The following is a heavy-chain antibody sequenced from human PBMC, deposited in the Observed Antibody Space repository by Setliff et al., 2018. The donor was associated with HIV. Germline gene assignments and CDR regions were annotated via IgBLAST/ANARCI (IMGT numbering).Heavy chain of an antibody. V-gene: IGHV4-61*02. D-gene: IGHD1-1*01. Sequence: SETLSLTCTVSGGSISSGSHYWNWVRQSAGKGLEWIGRIYSSGSTNYNPSLKSRVTISIDTSKNQFSLKLNAVTAADTAVYYCARRPPLTTGREYYFDFWGQGTLVTVSS. CDR1: GGSISSGSHY. CDR2: IYSSGST. J-gene: IGHJ4*02. CDR3: ARRPPLTTGREYYFDF.